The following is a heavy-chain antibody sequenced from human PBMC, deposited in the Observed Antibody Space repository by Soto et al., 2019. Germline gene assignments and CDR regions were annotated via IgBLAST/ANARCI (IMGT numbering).Heavy chain of an antibody. Sequence: GGSLRLSCAASGFTFSSYSMNWARQAPGKGLEWVSYISSSSSTIYYADSVKGRFTISRDNAKNSLYLQMNSLRAEDTAVYYCAREFSNYWYMDVWGKGTTVTVSS. CDR3: AREFSNYWYMDV. D-gene: IGHD4-4*01. J-gene: IGHJ6*03. CDR1: GFTFSSYS. CDR2: ISSSSSTI. V-gene: IGHV3-48*01.